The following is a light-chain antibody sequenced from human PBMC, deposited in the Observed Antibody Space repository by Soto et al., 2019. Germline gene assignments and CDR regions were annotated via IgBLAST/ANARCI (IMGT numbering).Light chain of an antibody. J-gene: IGLJ1*01. V-gene: IGLV2-14*01. Sequence: QSVLTQPASVSGSPGQSITISCTGTSSDVGDYNYVSWYQQHPGKAPKVMIYDVSNRPSGVFNRFSGSKSGNTASLTFSGLQAEDEADYYCSSYTSSSTLVFGTGTKLTVL. CDR1: SSDVGDYNY. CDR3: SSYTSSSTLV. CDR2: DVS.